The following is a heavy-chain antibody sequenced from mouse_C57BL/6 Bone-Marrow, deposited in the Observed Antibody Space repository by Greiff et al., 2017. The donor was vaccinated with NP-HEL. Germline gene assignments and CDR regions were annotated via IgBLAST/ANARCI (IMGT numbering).Heavy chain of an antibody. CDR2: IDPENGDT. CDR3: TRYDYDYFDY. V-gene: IGHV14-4*01. CDR1: GFNIKDDY. Sequence: EVKLQESGAELVRPGASVKLSCTASGFNIKDDYMHWVKQRPEQGLEWIGWIDPENGDTEYASKFQGKATITADTSSNTAYLQLSSLTSEDTAVYYCTRYDYDYFDYWGQGTTLTVSS. D-gene: IGHD2-4*01. J-gene: IGHJ2*01.